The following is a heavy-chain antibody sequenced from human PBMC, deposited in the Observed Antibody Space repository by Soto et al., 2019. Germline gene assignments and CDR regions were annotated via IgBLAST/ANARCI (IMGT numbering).Heavy chain of an antibody. CDR1: GGSISRDNAY. D-gene: IGHD3-16*02. V-gene: IGHV4-39*01. CDR2: IYYTGTT. CDR3: ARRQFYQGFDI. J-gene: IGHJ3*02. Sequence: SETLSLTCTVSGGSISRDNAYWGWIRRPPGKGLEWIASIYYTGTTHYSPSLTDRVTISVDTSENQFSLKLSSVTVADTAIYYCARRQFYQGFDIWGQGTMVTVSS.